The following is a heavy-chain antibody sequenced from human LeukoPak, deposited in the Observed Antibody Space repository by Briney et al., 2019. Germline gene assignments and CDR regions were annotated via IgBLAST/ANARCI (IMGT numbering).Heavy chain of an antibody. CDR1: GYTFTSYD. V-gene: IGHV1-8*03. CDR2: MNPKSGNT. CDR3: ARRAVDNSYYYYTDV. J-gene: IGHJ6*03. Sequence: GASVKVSCKASGYTFTSYDINWVRQVTGQGLEWMGWMNPKSGNTGYAQKFQGRVTITRNTSISTAYMEVGSLRYEDTAVYYCARRAVDNSYYYYTDVWGKGTTVTVSS. D-gene: IGHD6-19*01.